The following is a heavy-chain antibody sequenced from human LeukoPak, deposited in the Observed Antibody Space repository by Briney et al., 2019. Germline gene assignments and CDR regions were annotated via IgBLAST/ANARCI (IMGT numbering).Heavy chain of an antibody. CDR1: GGSISGYY. D-gene: IGHD5-12*01. Sequence: PSETLSLTCTVSGGSISGYYWSWIRQPPGKGLEWIGEINHSGSTNYNPSLKSRVTISVDTSKNQFSLKLSSVTAADTAVYYCARGRRYSGYDPFDYWGQGTLVTVSS. CDR2: INHSGST. J-gene: IGHJ4*02. CDR3: ARGRRYSGYDPFDY. V-gene: IGHV4-34*01.